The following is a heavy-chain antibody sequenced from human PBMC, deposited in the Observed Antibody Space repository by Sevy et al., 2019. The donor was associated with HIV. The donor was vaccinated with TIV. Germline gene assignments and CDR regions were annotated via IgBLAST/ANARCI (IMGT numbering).Heavy chain of an antibody. V-gene: IGHV4-61*02. CDR1: GVSITSSLYY. CDR2: IYVSDST. Sequence: SETLSLTCTVSGVSITSSLYYWSWIRQPAGKGPEWIGRIYVSDSTNYNPSLKSRVTMSIDTSKNQFSLKLTSVTAADKAVYYCAREFTGTTTDWFDPWGQGILVTVSS. D-gene: IGHD3-10*01. CDR3: AREFTGTTTDWFDP. J-gene: IGHJ5*02.